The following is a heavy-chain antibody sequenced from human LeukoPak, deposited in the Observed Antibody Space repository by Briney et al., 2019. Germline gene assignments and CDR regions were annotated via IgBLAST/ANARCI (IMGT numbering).Heavy chain of an antibody. J-gene: IGHJ5*02. V-gene: IGHV4-39*01. CDR3: ARIYCDGGGCYWFDP. CDR1: GGSISSSSYY. D-gene: IGHD2-15*01. CDR2: IYYSGST. Sequence: SETLSLTCTVSGGSISSSSYYWGWIRQPPGKGLEWIGSIYYSGSTYYNPSLKSRVTISVDTSKNQFSLKLSSVTAADTAVYYCARIYCDGGGCYWFDPWGQGTLVTVSS.